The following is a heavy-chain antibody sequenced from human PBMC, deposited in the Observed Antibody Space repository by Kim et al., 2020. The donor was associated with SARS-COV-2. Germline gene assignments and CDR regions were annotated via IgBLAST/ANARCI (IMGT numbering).Heavy chain of an antibody. CDR2: INHSGST. V-gene: IGHV4-34*01. J-gene: IGHJ4*02. D-gene: IGHD6-13*01. CDR3: ARLAAGIAY. Sequence: SETLSLTCAVYGGSFSGYYWSWIRQPPGKGLEWIGEINHSGSTNYNPSLKSRVTISVDTSKNQFSLKLSFVTAADTAVYYCARLAAGIAYWGQGTSVTV. CDR1: GGSFSGYY.